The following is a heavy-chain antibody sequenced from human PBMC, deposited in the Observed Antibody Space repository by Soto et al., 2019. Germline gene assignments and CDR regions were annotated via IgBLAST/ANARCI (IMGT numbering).Heavy chain of an antibody. J-gene: IGHJ4*02. CDR3: AQLLNYYDSSGYFY. CDR2: IYWDDDK. V-gene: IGHV2-5*02. Sequence: QITLKESGPTLVKPTQTLTLNCTFSGFSLSTSGVGVGWIRQPPGKALEWLALIYWDDDKRYSPSLKSRLTITKDTSKNQVVLTMTNMDPVDTATYYCAQLLNYYDSSGYFYWGQGTLVTVSS. D-gene: IGHD3-22*01. CDR1: GFSLSTSGVG.